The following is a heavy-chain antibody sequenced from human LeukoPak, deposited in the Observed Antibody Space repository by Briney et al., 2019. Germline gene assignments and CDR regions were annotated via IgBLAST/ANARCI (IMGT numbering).Heavy chain of an antibody. V-gene: IGHV3-23*01. D-gene: IGHD3-10*01. CDR3: AKDFGMNLGGPGS. CDR2: ISGHGGP. J-gene: IGHJ5*02. Sequence: GGSLRLSCAASGFTFITYTMAWVRQAPGWGLEWVSGISGHGGPYYADSVRGRFAISRDNSKSTLYLQMNSLRAEDTAVYYCAKDFGMNLGGPGSWGRGTLVIVSS. CDR1: GFTFITYT.